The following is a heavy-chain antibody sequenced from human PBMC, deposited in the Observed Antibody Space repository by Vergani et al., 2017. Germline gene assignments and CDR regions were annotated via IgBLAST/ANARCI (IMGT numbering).Heavy chain of an antibody. CDR2: IYSGDET. D-gene: IGHD5-12*01. CDR1: GSTVSGNY. V-gene: IGHV3-66*02. Sequence: ELQLVESGGGLVQPGGSLRLSCAASGSTVSGNYMTWVRQAPGKGLEWVSHIYSGDETYYADSVKGRVTISRDTSKNTLYLQMNSLRAEDTAVYYCARDRVDIVATTTYYYYYYGMDVWGQGTTVTVSS. CDR3: ARDRVDIVATTTYYYYYYGMDV. J-gene: IGHJ6*02.